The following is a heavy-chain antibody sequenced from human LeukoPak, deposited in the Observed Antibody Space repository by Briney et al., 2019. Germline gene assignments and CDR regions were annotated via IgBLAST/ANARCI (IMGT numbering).Heavy chain of an antibody. CDR1: GFTFDDFA. V-gene: IGHV3-9*01. J-gene: IGHJ4*02. CDR2: IRSNSESI. CDR3: ARERYTSSRGSFED. D-gene: IGHD6-13*01. Sequence: GRSLRLSCAASGFTFDDFAMHWVRQAPGKGLEWVSGIRSNSESIGYVDSVKGRFTISRDNARNSLYLQRNSLRVGDTAFYYCARERYTSSRGSFEDWGQGTLVTVSS.